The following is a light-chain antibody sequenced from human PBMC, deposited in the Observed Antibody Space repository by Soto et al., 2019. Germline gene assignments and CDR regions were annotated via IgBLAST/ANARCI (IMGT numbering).Light chain of an antibody. Sequence: QSALTQPASASGSPGQSITISCTGTSSDVGSYNLVSWYQQHPGKAPKLMIYEGSKRPSGVSNRFSGSKSGNTASLTISGLQAEDEADYYCCSYAGSSTFVVFGTGTKLTVL. CDR2: EGS. CDR1: SSDVGSYNL. V-gene: IGLV2-23*03. J-gene: IGLJ1*01. CDR3: CSYAGSSTFVV.